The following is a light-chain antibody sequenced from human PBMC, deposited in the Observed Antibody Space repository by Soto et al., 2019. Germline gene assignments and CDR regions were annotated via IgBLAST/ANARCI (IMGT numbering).Light chain of an antibody. CDR2: GNT. CDR3: SSFTGSDNP. V-gene: IGLV1-40*01. J-gene: IGLJ2*01. Sequence: QSVLTQPPSVSGALGQRVTISCTGSSSNIGAGYDVHWYQQFPGTAPKLLIFGNTNRPSGVPDRFSGSKSGNTASLTVSGLQLEDEADYYCSSFTGSDNPFGGGTKLTVL. CDR1: SSNIGAGYD.